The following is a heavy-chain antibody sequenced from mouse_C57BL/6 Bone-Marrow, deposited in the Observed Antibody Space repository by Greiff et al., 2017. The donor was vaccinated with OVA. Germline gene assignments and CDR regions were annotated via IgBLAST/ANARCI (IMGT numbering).Heavy chain of an antibody. J-gene: IGHJ3*01. D-gene: IGHD1-1*01. CDR1: GYAFTNYL. CDR2: INPGSGGT. Sequence: QVQLQQSGAELVRPGTSVKVSCKASGYAFTNYLIEWVKQRPGQGLEWIGVINPGSGGTNYNEKFKGKATLTADESSSTAYMQLSSLTSEDSAVYFCASYYGRRPWFAYWGQGTLVTVSA. CDR3: ASYYGRRPWFAY. V-gene: IGHV1-54*01.